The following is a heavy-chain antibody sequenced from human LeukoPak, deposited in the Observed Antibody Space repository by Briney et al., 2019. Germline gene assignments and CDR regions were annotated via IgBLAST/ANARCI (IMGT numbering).Heavy chain of an antibody. Sequence: SVKVSCKASGGTFSSYPINWVRQAPGQGLEWVGGIIPIFGSAHYAQKFQGRVTITTDESTSTGYMQLRSLRSEDTAVYYCARVQHGYSSSWFDIWGQGTMLTVSS. D-gene: IGHD6-13*01. CDR3: ARVQHGYSSSWFDI. J-gene: IGHJ3*02. CDR2: IIPIFGSA. V-gene: IGHV1-69*05. CDR1: GGTFSSYP.